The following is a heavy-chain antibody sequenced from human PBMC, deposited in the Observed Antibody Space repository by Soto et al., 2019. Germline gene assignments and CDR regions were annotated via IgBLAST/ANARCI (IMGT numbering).Heavy chain of an antibody. CDR1: GFTFSSYG. J-gene: IGHJ4*02. Sequence: HPGGSLRLSCAASGFTFSSYGMHWVRQAPGKGLEWVAVISYDGSNKYYADSVKGRFTISRDNSKNTLYLQMNSLRAEDTAVYYCARSLGSWSDLNYFDYWGQGTMVTVSS. V-gene: IGHV3-30*03. D-gene: IGHD1-26*01. CDR2: ISYDGSNK. CDR3: ARSLGSWSDLNYFDY.